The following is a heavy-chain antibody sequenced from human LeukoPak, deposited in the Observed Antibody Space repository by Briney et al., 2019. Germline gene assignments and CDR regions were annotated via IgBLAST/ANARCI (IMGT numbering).Heavy chain of an antibody. CDR2: IYYSGST. J-gene: IGHJ4*02. D-gene: IGHD5-12*01. CDR1: GGPISSGGYY. Sequence: SETLSLTGTVSGGPISSGGYYWSWIRQPPGKGLEWIGYIYYSGSTYYNPSLKSRVTISVDTSKNQFSLKLSSVTAADTAVYYCAVNGYDYYFDYWGQGTLVTVSS. V-gene: IGHV4-30-4*08. CDR3: AVNGYDYYFDY.